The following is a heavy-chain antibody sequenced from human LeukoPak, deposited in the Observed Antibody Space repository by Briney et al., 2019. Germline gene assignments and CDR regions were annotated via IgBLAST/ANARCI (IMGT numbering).Heavy chain of an antibody. CDR1: GGTFSSYA. CDR2: IIPIFGTA. D-gene: IGHD3-9*01. CDR3: ARGADILTGYNDNYYFDY. V-gene: IGHV1-69*13. J-gene: IGHJ4*02. Sequence: SVKVSCKAPGGTFSSYAISWVRQAPGQGLEWMGGIIPIFGTANYAQKFQGRVTITADESTSTAYMELSSLRSEDTAVYYCARGADILTGYNDNYYFDYWGQGTLVTVSS.